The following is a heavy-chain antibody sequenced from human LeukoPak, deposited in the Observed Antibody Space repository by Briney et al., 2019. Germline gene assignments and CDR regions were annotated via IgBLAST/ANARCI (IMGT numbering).Heavy chain of an antibody. CDR2: ISSSSGYA. D-gene: IGHD5-12*01. J-gene: IGHJ4*02. V-gene: IGHV3-11*05. CDR1: GFTFSDHY. Sequence: GESLKISCAASGFTFSDHYMAWIRQAPGKGLEWVSFISSSSGYATYADSVKGRFTISRDNAKNSPYLQMNSLRAEDTAVYYCARDQSIYGYEIFDYWGQGILVTVSS. CDR3: ARDQSIYGYEIFDY.